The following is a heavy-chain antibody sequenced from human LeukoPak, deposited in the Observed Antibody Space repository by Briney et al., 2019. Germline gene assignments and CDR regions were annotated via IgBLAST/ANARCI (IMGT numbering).Heavy chain of an antibody. CDR1: GFTFSIYA. CDR3: ATHSGTKSGIGSFDM. CDR2: MGVRGGYI. D-gene: IGHD1-26*01. Sequence: GGSLRLSCAASGFTFSIYAMSWVRQAPGKGLECVSSMGVRGGYISYATCVKGRFTISRDNSKSTLYLQMNSLRADDTANYYCATHSGTKSGIGSFDMWGQGTMVTVSS. J-gene: IGHJ3*02. V-gene: IGHV3-23*01.